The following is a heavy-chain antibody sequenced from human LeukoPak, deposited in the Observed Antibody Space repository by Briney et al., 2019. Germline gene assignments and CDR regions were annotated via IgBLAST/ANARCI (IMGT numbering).Heavy chain of an antibody. V-gene: IGHV4-39*07. CDR2: IYYSGRI. D-gene: IGHD6-13*01. CDR1: GGSITSSNYY. J-gene: IGHJ4*02. Sequence: SETLSLTCTVSGGSITSSNYYWGWIRQPPGKGLEWIGSIYYSGRIYYNPSLNSRVTISVDTSKNHFSLKLSSVTAADAAFYYCARAGSSNWYHWRFGYWGQGTLVTVSS. CDR3: ARAGSSNWYHWRFGY.